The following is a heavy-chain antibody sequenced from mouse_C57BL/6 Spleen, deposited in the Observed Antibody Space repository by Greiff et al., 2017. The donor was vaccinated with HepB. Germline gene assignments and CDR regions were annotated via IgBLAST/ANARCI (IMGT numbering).Heavy chain of an antibody. CDR3: ARGGAYGSSLFDY. Sequence: VQLQQSGPELVKPGASVKISCKASGYAFSSSWMNWVKQRPGKGLEWIGRIYPGDGDTNYNGKFKGKATLTADKSSSTAYMQLSSLTSEDSAVYFCARGGAYGSSLFDYWGQGTTLTVSS. J-gene: IGHJ2*01. V-gene: IGHV1-82*01. CDR1: GYAFSSSW. D-gene: IGHD1-1*01. CDR2: IYPGDGDT.